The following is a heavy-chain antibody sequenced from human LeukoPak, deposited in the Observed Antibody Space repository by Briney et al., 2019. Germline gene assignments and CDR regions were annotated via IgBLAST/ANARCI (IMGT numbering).Heavy chain of an antibody. Sequence: GGSLRLSCAASGFTLTNYAMSWVRQAPGKGLEWVSGISGSGESTYYADSLKGRFTISRDISKNTLYLQMNSLRAEDTAIYCCAKDNYYDGSGYYYGKRYYYYYYMDVWGKGTTVTVSS. CDR3: AKDNYYDGSGYYYGKRYYYYYYMDV. J-gene: IGHJ6*03. D-gene: IGHD3-22*01. V-gene: IGHV3-23*01. CDR1: GFTLTNYA. CDR2: ISGSGEST.